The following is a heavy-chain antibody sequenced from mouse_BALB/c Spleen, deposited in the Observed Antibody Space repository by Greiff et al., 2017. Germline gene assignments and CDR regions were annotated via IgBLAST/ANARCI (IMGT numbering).Heavy chain of an antibody. CDR2: ISTYYGDA. CDR1: GYTFTDYA. CDR3: ARTGGYDAGTGDAMDY. V-gene: IGHV1S137*01. Sequence: LQESGAELVRPGVSVKISCKGSGYTFTDYAMHWVKQSHAKSLEWIGVISTYYGDASYNQKFKGKATMTVDKSSSTAYMELARLTSEDSAIYYCARTGGYDAGTGDAMDYWGQGTSVTVSS. D-gene: IGHD2-2*01. J-gene: IGHJ4*01.